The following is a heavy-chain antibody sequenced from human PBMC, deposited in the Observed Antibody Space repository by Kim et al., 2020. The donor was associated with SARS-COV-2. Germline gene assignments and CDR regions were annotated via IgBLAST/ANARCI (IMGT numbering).Heavy chain of an antibody. D-gene: IGHD3-22*01. Sequence: GGSLRLSCAASGFTFSSYAMHWVRQAPGKGLEWVAVISYDGSDKYYADSVKGRFTISRDNSKNTLYLQMNSLRAEDTAVYYCARDSDSRYYYDSSGKTDYWGQGTLVTVSS. V-gene: IGHV3-30*04. J-gene: IGHJ4*02. CDR2: ISYDGSDK. CDR1: GFTFSSYA. CDR3: ARDSDSRYYYDSSGKTDY.